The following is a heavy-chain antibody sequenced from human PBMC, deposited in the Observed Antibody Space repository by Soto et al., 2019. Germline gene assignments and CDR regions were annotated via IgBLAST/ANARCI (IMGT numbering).Heavy chain of an antibody. V-gene: IGHV3-30-3*01. Sequence: QVQLVESGGGVVQPGRSLRLSCAASGFTFSSYAMHWVRQAPGKGLEWVAVISYDGSNKYYADSVKGRFTISRDNSENTLYLQMNSLIAEDTAVYYCARGGLDYGDYDPNYYYGMDVWGQGTTVTVSS. CDR3: ARGGLDYGDYDPNYYYGMDV. CDR2: ISYDGSNK. D-gene: IGHD4-17*01. J-gene: IGHJ6*02. CDR1: GFTFSSYA.